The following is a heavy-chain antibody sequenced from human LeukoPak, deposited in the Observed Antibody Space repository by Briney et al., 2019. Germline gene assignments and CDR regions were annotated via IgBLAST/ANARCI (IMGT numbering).Heavy chain of an antibody. J-gene: IGHJ4*02. CDR3: ARDLSVAGRTYYFDY. D-gene: IGHD6-19*01. Sequence: PGGSLRLSCAASGFTFSSYSMNWVRQATGKGLEWISSISSSSSYIYYADSVKGRFTISRDNAKNSLYLQMNSLRAEDTAVYYCARDLSVAGRTYYFDYWGQGTLVTVSS. CDR1: GFTFSSYS. CDR2: ISSSSSYI. V-gene: IGHV3-21*01.